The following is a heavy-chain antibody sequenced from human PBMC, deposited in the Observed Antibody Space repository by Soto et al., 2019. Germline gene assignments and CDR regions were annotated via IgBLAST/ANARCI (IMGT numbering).Heavy chain of an antibody. J-gene: IGHJ4*02. D-gene: IGHD4-17*01. CDR2: ITGSGGST. V-gene: IGHV3-23*01. Sequence: EAQLLESGGGLVQPGGSLRLSCAASGFTFSTYAMIWVRQAPGKGLEWVSVITGSGGSTYYADSVKGRFTISRDTSKNTMFLQMNSLGAEDTAVYYCAKDRYGDYGGIDYWGQGTMVTVSS. CDR1: GFTFSTYA. CDR3: AKDRYGDYGGIDY.